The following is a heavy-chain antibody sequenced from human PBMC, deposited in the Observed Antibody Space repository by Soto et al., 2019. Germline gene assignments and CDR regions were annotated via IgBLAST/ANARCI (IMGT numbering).Heavy chain of an antibody. J-gene: IGHJ3*01. Sequence: SQTLSLTCAISGDSVSSDITSWNWIRQSPSRGLEWLGRTHYRSKWFHDYAASVKSRITINPDTSKNQFSLELNSMTPEDTAVYYCARGNALDVWGQGTVVTVSS. CDR2: THYRSKWFH. D-gene: IGHD3-10*01. V-gene: IGHV6-1*01. CDR1: GDSVSSDITS. CDR3: ARGNALDV.